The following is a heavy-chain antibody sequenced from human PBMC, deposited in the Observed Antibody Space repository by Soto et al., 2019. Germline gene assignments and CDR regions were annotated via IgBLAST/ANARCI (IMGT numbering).Heavy chain of an antibody. J-gene: IGHJ5*02. D-gene: IGHD2-2*01. CDR1: GDAIYIGGYY. Sequence: PSETLSLTCTVSGDAIYIGGYYWTWIRQHPGKGLEWIGYIYHTGKTYYNPSLESRVTISVDTYKNPFSLKLVSVTAAATYDYYCARDVSSTANWIDPWGQGTQVTVSS. CDR2: IYHTGKT. V-gene: IGHV4-31*03. CDR3: ARDVSSTANWIDP.